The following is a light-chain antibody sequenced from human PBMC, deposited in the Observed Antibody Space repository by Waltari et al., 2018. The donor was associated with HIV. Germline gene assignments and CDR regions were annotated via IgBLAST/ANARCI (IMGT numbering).Light chain of an antibody. CDR3: MQSLHLLYT. Sequence: EIVMTQTPSSMSVTPGQPASFSCNSSQSLKHTDGKTYVYWYLQRPGQSPQVLIYEVSKRYAGVPDRFSGSGSGTHFTLKIARVEAEDVGSYYCMQSLHLLYTFGQGTKLEIK. CDR1: QSLKHTDGKTY. V-gene: IGKV2D-29*02. J-gene: IGKJ2*01. CDR2: EVS.